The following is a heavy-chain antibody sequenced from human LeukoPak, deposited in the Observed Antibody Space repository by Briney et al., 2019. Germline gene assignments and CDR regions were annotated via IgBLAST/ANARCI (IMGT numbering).Heavy chain of an antibody. CDR1: GFTFSSYA. J-gene: IGHJ3*02. V-gene: IGHV3-23*01. D-gene: IGHD3-9*01. Sequence: GGSLRLSCAASGFTFSSYAMSWVRQAPGRGVEWVSAISGRGGSTYYADSVRGRFTISRDNFKNTLNLHMNSLRAEDTPVYYCAKGHVLRYYDWSNDACDIWGQGTMVTVSS. CDR3: AKGHVLRYYDWSNDACDI. CDR2: ISGRGGST.